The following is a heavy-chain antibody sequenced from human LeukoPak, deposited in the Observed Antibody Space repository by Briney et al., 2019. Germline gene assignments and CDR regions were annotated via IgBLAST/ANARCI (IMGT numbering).Heavy chain of an antibody. CDR3: ARGQYHLLYWYFDL. D-gene: IGHD2-2*01. CDR1: GGSISSYY. J-gene: IGHJ2*01. V-gene: IGHV4-4*07. Sequence: SETLSLTCTVSGGSISSYYWSWIRQPAGKGLEWIGRIYSSGSTNYNPSLKSRVTMSVDTSKPQFSLKLSSVTAADTAVYYCARGQYHLLYWYFDLWGRGTLVTVSS. CDR2: IYSSGST.